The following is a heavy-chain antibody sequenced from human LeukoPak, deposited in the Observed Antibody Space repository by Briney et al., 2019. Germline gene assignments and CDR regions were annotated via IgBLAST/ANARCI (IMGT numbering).Heavy chain of an antibody. J-gene: IGHJ5*02. CDR1: GASIRSYF. D-gene: IGHD1-1*01. Sequence: PSETLSLTCSVSGASIRSYFWSWIRQSPGRGLEWIGNFCTSANTIYNPSLQSQVTISVDTSKNEFSLRLTSVTAADTAVYYCARRRTGTTHNWFDPWGQGTLVSVSS. CDR2: FCTSANT. V-gene: IGHV4-4*09. CDR3: ARRRTGTTHNWFDP.